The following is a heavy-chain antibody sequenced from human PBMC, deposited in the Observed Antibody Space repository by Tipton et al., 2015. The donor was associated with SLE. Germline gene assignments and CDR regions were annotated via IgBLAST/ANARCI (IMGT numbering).Heavy chain of an antibody. CDR3: AKGGGIVVVPTLTGYPLDY. Sequence: SLRLSCAASGFTFNNYAMSWVRQAPGKGLEWVSVISGGSFGTYYADSVKGRFTISRDNSNNTLYLQMNSLRAEDTAVYYCAKGGGIVVVPTLTGYPLDYWGQRTLVTVSS. J-gene: IGHJ4*02. V-gene: IGHV3-23*01. CDR1: GFTFNNYA. D-gene: IGHD2-2*01. CDR2: ISGGSFGT.